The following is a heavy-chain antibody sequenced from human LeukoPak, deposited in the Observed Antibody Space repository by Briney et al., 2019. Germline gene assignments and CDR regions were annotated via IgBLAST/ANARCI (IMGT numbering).Heavy chain of an antibody. V-gene: IGHV3-11*01. J-gene: IGHJ2*01. D-gene: IGHD6-19*01. CDR1: GFTFSDYY. CDR3: ARDTGVAVAGWWRSDL. CDR2: ISSSGSTI. Sequence: EAGGSLRLSCAASGFTFSDYYMSWIRQAPGKGLEWVSYISSSGSTIYYADSVKGRFTISRDNAKNSLYLQMNSLRAEDTAVYYCARDTGVAVAGWWRSDLWGRGTLVTVSS.